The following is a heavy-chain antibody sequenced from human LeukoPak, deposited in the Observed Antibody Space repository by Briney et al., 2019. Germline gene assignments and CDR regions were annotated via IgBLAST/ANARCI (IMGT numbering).Heavy chain of an antibody. CDR1: GGSISSGSYY. Sequence: SETLSLTCTVSGGSISSGSYYWSWIRQPAGKGLEWIGRIYTSGCTNYNPSLKSRVTISVDTSKNQFSLKLSSVTAADTAVYYCAREGFTVDTAMVDYWGQGTLVTVSS. V-gene: IGHV4-61*02. D-gene: IGHD5-18*01. CDR3: AREGFTVDTAMVDY. CDR2: IYTSGCT. J-gene: IGHJ4*02.